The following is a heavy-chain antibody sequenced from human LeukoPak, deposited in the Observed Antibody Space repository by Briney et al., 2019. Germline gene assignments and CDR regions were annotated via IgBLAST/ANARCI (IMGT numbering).Heavy chain of an antibody. V-gene: IGHV1-2*02. CDR3: ARADIRDYDILTGYYNGDWFDP. CDR1: GYTFTGYY. Sequence: GASVKVSCKASGYTFTGYYMHWVRQAPGQGLEWMGWINPNSGGTNYAQKFQGRVTMTRDTSISTAYMELSRLRSDDTAVYYCARADIRDYDILTGYYNGDWFDPWGQGTLVTVSS. J-gene: IGHJ5*02. D-gene: IGHD3-9*01. CDR2: INPNSGGT.